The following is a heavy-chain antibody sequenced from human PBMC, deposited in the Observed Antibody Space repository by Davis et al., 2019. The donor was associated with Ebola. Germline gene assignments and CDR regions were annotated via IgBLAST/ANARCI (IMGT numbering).Heavy chain of an antibody. CDR2: IFYSGST. J-gene: IGHJ6*02. Sequence: SETLSLTCTVSGGSISSYYWSWIRQPPGKGLDWIGYIFYSGSTNYNPSLKSRVTISVDTSKNHFSLKLSSVTAADTAVYYCARKEIAAFYYGSGSYRKVVSGMDVWGQGTTVTVSS. CDR1: GGSISSYY. V-gene: IGHV4-59*01. CDR3: ARKEIAAFYYGSGSYRKVVSGMDV. D-gene: IGHD3-10*01.